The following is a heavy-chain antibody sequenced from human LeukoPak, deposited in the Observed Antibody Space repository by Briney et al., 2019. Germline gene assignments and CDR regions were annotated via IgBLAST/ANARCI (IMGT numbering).Heavy chain of an antibody. V-gene: IGHV3-74*01. CDR2: IKYDGSST. D-gene: IGHD3-16*01. CDR3: TRRGAASDAFDI. J-gene: IGHJ3*02. Sequence: GGSLRLSCAASGFTFSSYWMHWVRHAPGKGLVWVSRIKYDGSSTNYADSVKGRFTISRDNAKNTLYLQMNSLRAEDTAVYYCTRRGAASDAFDIWGQGTMVTVSS. CDR1: GFTFSSYW.